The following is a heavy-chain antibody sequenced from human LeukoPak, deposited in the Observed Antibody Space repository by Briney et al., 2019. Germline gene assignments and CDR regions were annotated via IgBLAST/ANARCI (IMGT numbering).Heavy chain of an antibody. D-gene: IGHD5-24*01. Sequence: SETLSLTCTVSGGSISSSSYYWGWIRQPPGKGLEWIGSIYYSGSTYYNPSLKSRVTISVDTSKNQFSLKLSSVTAADTAVYYCARLLDGYNAWGQGTLVTVSS. V-gene: IGHV4-39*01. J-gene: IGHJ4*02. CDR2: IYYSGST. CDR1: GGSISSSSYY. CDR3: ARLLDGYNA.